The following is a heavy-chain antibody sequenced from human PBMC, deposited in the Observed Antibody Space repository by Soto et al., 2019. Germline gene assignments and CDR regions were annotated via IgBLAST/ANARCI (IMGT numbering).Heavy chain of an antibody. CDR3: ARDVHYEWPAMDV. CDR2: IYSGGST. D-gene: IGHD3-3*01. Sequence: GGSLRLSCAASGFTFSSYSMNWVRQAPGKGLEWVSVIYSGGSTYYADSVKGRFTISRDNSKNTLYLQMNSLRAEDTAVYYCARDVHYEWPAMDVWGQGTTVTVSS. CDR1: GFTFSSYS. V-gene: IGHV3-53*01. J-gene: IGHJ6*02.